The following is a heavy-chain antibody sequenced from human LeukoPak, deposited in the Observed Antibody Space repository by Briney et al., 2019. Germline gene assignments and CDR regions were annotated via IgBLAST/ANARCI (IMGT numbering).Heavy chain of an antibody. V-gene: IGHV4-39*07. J-gene: IGHJ4*02. Sequence: SDTLSLTCIVTGGSITSRSSYWDWIRQPPGKELEWIGSVHNSGRADYNPSLQSRVSISVDTSKNQFSLKVTSVTAADTAVYYCVREGVVPAVIAYFDYWGQGTLVTVSS. CDR3: VREGVVPAVIAYFDY. D-gene: IGHD2-2*02. CDR1: GGSITSRSSY. CDR2: VHNSGRA.